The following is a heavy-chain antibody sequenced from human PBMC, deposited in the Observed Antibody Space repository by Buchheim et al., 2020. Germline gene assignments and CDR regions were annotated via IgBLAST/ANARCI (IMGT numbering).Heavy chain of an antibody. CDR3: VSRTSRDGYFDY. Sequence: EVQLVQSGPEVKKPGESLKISCKGSGYSFTNYWIGWVRQVPGKGLEWLGIIYPGDSDTRYSPSFQGQVTMSADKSTSSAYLQWSSLKASDTAMYYWVSRTSRDGYFDYWGQGTL. CDR2: IYPGDSDT. J-gene: IGHJ4*02. V-gene: IGHV5-51*01. CDR1: GYSFTNYW. D-gene: IGHD2-2*03.